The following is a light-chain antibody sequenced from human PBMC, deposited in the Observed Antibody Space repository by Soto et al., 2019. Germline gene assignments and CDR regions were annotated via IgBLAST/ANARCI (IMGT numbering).Light chain of an antibody. CDR3: AAWDDSLNGPV. V-gene: IGLV1-36*01. CDR2: SDD. Sequence: QSVLTQPPSVSEAPRQRVTISCSGSSYNIGNNAVNWYQQLPGKAPKLLIYSDDLLPSGVSDRFSGSKSGTSASLAISGLQSEDEANYYCAAWDDSLNGPVSGGGTKLTVL. CDR1: SYNIGNNA. J-gene: IGLJ2*01.